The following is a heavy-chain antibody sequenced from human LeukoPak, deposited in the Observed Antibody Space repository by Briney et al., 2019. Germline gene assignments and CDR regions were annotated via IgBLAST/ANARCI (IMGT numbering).Heavy chain of an antibody. D-gene: IGHD4/OR15-4a*01. CDR2: IYYSGST. J-gene: IGHJ4*02. Sequence: SETLSLTCTVSGGSISSSSYYWGWIRQPPGKGLAWIGSIYYSGSTYYNPSLKSRVTISVDTSKNQFSLKLSSVTAADTAVYYCARRWKGLDYDFDYWRQGTLVTVSS. CDR3: ARRWKGLDYDFDY. V-gene: IGHV4-39*01. CDR1: GGSISSSSYY.